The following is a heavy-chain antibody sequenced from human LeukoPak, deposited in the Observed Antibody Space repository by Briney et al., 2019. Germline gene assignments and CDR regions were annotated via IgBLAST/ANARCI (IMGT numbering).Heavy chain of an antibody. CDR2: IKSNIDGGTT. J-gene: IGHJ4*02. V-gene: IGHV3-15*01. CDR3: AGSGYAFDD. Sequence: GGSLRLSCVASGITFSYAWMTWVRQAPGKGLEWVGLIKSNIDGGTTDYAEPVKGRFTISRDGSKNTVYLQMNSLITEDAAVYYGAGSGYAFDDWGQGTLVTVSS. D-gene: IGHD3-22*01. CDR1: GITFSYAW.